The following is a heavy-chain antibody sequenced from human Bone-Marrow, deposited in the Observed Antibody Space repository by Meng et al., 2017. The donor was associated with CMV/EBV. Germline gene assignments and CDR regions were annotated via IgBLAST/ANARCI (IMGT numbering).Heavy chain of an antibody. Sequence: GESLKISCAASGFTFSSYWMSWVRQAPGKGVEWVANIKQDGSEKYYVDSVKGRFTISRDNAKNSLYLQMNSLRAEDTAVYYCARSRISFVYWGQGTRVTFSS. CDR2: IKQDGSEK. V-gene: IGHV3-7*01. J-gene: IGHJ4*02. CDR1: GFTFSSYW. CDR3: ARSRISFVY. D-gene: IGHD2-2*01.